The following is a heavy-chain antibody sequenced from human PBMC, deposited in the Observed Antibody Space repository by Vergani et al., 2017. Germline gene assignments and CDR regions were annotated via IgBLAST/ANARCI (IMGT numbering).Heavy chain of an antibody. CDR3: ASDPLIVYGSGSYDY. Sequence: EVQLVESGGGLVKPGGSLRLSCAASGFTFSSYSMNWVRQAPGKGLEWVSSISSSSSYIYYADSVKGRFTISRDNAKNSLYLQMNSLRAEDTAVYYCASDPLIVYGSGSYDYWGQGTLVTVSS. CDR1: GFTFSSYS. D-gene: IGHD3-10*01. J-gene: IGHJ4*02. V-gene: IGHV3-21*01. CDR2: ISSSSSYI.